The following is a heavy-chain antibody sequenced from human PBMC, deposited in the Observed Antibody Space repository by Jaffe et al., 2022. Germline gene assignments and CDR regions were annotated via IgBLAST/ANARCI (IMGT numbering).Heavy chain of an antibody. Sequence: QVQLQESGPGLVKPSETLSLTCAVSGYSISSGYYWGWIRQPPGKGLEWIGSIYHSGSTYYNPSLKSRVTISVDTSKNQFSLKLSSVTAADTAVYYCARHTQLIVVSFDYWGQGTLVTVSS. CDR1: GYSISSGYY. CDR2: IYHSGST. J-gene: IGHJ4*02. D-gene: IGHD1-26*01. CDR3: ARHTQLIVVSFDY. V-gene: IGHV4-38-2*01.